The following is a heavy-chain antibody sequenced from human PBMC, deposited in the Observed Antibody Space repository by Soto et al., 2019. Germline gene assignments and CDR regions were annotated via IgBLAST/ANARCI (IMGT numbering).Heavy chain of an antibody. J-gene: IGHJ4*02. V-gene: IGHV1-18*01. CDR1: GYTLNLYG. CDR3: ARGRSTMTSTPIDH. D-gene: IGHD4-17*01. CDR2: ISTYNGNT. Sequence: QVHLVQSGGEAKKPGASVKVSCKTSGYTLNLYGITWVRQAPGQGLEWVGWISTYNGNTKYAQRLQGRVTMTTDTSTSTAYMELTSLRSDDTAVYYCARGRSTMTSTPIDHWGQGTLVTVSS.